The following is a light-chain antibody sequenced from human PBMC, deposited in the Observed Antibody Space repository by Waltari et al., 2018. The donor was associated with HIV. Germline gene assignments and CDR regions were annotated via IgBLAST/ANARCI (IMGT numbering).Light chain of an antibody. V-gene: IGLV1-44*01. J-gene: IGLJ3*02. Sequence: QSVLTQPPSASGTPGQRVTISCSGSNSNIGSNTVSWYQQLPGTAPKLLIYSDDQRPSGVPDRFSGSESGTSASLAISGLQSEDEADYYCAVWDDGLNGPEFGGGTKLTVL. CDR3: AVWDDGLNGPE. CDR1: NSNIGSNT. CDR2: SDD.